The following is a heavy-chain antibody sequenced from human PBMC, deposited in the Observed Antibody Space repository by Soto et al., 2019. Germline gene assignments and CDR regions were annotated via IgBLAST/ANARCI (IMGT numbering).Heavy chain of an antibody. CDR1: GFTFSSYS. CDR3: ARIHLVYDAFDI. Sequence: GGSLRLSCAASGFTFSSYSMNWVRQAPGKGLEWVSSISSSSSYIYYADPVKGRFTISRDNAKNPLYLQMNSLRAEDTSIYFCARIHLVYDAFDIWGQGTMVTVSS. CDR2: ISSSSSYI. V-gene: IGHV3-21*01. D-gene: IGHD1-20*01. J-gene: IGHJ3*02.